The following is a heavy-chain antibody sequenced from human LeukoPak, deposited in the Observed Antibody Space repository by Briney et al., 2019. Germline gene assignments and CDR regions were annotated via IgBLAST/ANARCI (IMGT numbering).Heavy chain of an antibody. Sequence: GGSLRLSCAASGFTFRDYYMSWIRQAPGKGLEWISYISSSGNAIYYADSVKGRFIISRDNAKNSLYLQMNSLRAEDTAVYYCARVTYGWGISGYYYYYYMDVWGKGTTVTISS. CDR3: ARVTYGWGISGYYYYYYMDV. V-gene: IGHV3-11*01. CDR1: GFTFRDYY. D-gene: IGHD3-10*01. CDR2: ISSSGNAI. J-gene: IGHJ6*03.